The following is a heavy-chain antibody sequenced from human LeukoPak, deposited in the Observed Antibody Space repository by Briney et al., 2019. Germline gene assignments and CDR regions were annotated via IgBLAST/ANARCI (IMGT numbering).Heavy chain of an antibody. CDR3: ARVGAWELQRVFDY. Sequence: GGSLRLSCAASGFTFTDYWMTWVRQVPGKGLEWVANIKQGGSESYYVDSVKGRFTISRENAKNSLYLQMDSLRVDDTAVYYCARVGAWELQRVFDYWGQATLVTVSS. J-gene: IGHJ4*02. CDR2: IKQGGSES. D-gene: IGHD1-26*01. V-gene: IGHV3-7*01. CDR1: GFTFTDYW.